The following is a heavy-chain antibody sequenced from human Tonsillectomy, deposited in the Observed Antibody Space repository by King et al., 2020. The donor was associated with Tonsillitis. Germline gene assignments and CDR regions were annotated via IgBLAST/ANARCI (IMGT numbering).Heavy chain of an antibody. CDR2: IKSKTDGGTT. CDR3: TISSRSY. CDR1: GFTFRNAW. Sequence: VQLVESGGGFVKSGGSLRLSCAASGFTFRNAWMSWVRQAPGKGLEWVGRIKSKTDGGTTDYAAPVKGRFSISRDDSRDRLYLQMNSLKTEDSAVYYSTISSRSYWGQGTLVTVSS. J-gene: IGHJ4*02. V-gene: IGHV3-15*01. D-gene: IGHD6-13*01.